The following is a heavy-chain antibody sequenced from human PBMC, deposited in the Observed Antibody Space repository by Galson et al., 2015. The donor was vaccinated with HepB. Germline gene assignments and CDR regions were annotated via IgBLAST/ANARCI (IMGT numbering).Heavy chain of an antibody. J-gene: IGHJ4*02. CDR1: GDSVSSRTAS. Sequence: CAISGDSVSSRTASWNRIRQSPSRGLGWLGRTYYRSQWYSEYSASVSGRMTISPDTSENQFSLHLSSVTPEDTAIYFCARAWTSRPSTRQTDHFDYWGQGTLVTVSS. V-gene: IGHV6-1*01. D-gene: IGHD1-1*01. CDR2: TYYRSQWYS. CDR3: ARAWTSRPSTRQTDHFDY.